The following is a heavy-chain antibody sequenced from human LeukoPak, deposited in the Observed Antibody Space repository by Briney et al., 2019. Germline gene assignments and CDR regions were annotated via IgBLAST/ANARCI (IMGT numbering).Heavy chain of an antibody. D-gene: IGHD3-22*01. J-gene: IGHJ4*02. CDR2: ISSSSSYI. V-gene: IGHV3-21*01. Sequence: GGSLRLSCAASGFTFSSYTMNWVRQAPGKGLEWVSSISSSSSYIYYADSVKGRFTISRDNAKNSLYLQMSSLRAEDTAIYYCARDKNYYDSSGRRKVTDYWGQGTLVTVSS. CDR3: ARDKNYYDSSGRRKVTDY. CDR1: GFTFSSYT.